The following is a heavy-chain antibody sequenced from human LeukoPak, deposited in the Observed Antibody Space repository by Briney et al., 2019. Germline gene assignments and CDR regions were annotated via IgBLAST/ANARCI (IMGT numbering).Heavy chain of an antibody. D-gene: IGHD1-26*01. Sequence: GRSLRLSCAASGFTFSSYAMHWVRQAPGKGLEWVAIISYDGSNKYYADSLKGRFTISRDNSKNTLYLQMNSLRPEDTAVYYCARGAIAGANFDYWGQGTLVAVSS. V-gene: IGHV3-30-3*01. CDR1: GFTFSSYA. CDR2: ISYDGSNK. J-gene: IGHJ4*02. CDR3: ARGAIAGANFDY.